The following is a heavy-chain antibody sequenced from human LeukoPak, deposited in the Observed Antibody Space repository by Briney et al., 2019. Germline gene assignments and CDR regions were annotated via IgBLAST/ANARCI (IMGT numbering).Heavy chain of an antibody. J-gene: IGHJ4*02. CDR2: INPSGGST. CDR3: ARSRGGSGWLYYLDY. Sequence: GASVKVSCKASGYTFTSYYMHWVRQAPGQGLEWMGIINPSGGSTSYAQKFQGRVTMTRDTSTSTVYMELSSLRSEDTAVYYCARSRGGSGWLYYLDYWGQGTLVTVSS. V-gene: IGHV1-46*01. CDR1: GYTFTSYY. D-gene: IGHD6-19*01.